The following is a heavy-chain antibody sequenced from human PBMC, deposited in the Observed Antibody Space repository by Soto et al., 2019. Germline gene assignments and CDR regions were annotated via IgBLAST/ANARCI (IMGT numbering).Heavy chain of an antibody. J-gene: IGHJ4*02. CDR3: ASSPIAARRAQFDY. Sequence: PSATLSITWTVSGGSISSYYWSWIRQPAGKGLEWIGRIYTSWSTNYNPSLKSRVTMSVDTSKNQFSLKLSSVTAADTAVYYCASSPIAARRAQFDYWGQGTLVTVSS. V-gene: IGHV4-4*07. D-gene: IGHD6-6*01. CDR2: IYTSWST. CDR1: GGSISSYY.